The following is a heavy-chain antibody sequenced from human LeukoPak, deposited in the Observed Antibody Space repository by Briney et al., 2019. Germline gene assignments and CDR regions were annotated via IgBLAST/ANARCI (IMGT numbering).Heavy chain of an antibody. CDR1: VFTFSNVW. CDR3: ATEVIIAVTGNDY. D-gene: IGHD6-19*01. Sequence: GGSLRLSCAASVFTFSNVWMNWVRQAPGKGLEWVGRIRSKTHGETIDYAAPVRGRFTISRDDSKNTLYLQLNSLKTEDTAVYYCATEVIIAVTGNDYWGQGSLVTVSS. V-gene: IGHV3-15*07. CDR2: IRSKTHGETI. J-gene: IGHJ4*02.